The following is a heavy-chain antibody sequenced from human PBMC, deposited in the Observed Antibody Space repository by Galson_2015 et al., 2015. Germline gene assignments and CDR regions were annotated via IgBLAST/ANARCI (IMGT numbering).Heavy chain of an antibody. Sequence: SLRLSCAASGFTFDDYAMHWVRQAPGKGLEWVSLISWDGGSTYYADSVKGRFTISRDNSKNSLYLRMNSLRAEDTALYYCAKARVPYCGGDCCTDYWGQGTLVTVSS. J-gene: IGHJ4*02. V-gene: IGHV3-43D*03. CDR1: GFTFDDYA. CDR2: ISWDGGST. D-gene: IGHD2-21*02. CDR3: AKARVPYCGGDCCTDY.